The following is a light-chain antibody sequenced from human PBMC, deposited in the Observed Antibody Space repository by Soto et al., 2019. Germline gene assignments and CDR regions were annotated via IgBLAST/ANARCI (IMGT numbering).Light chain of an antibody. CDR1: QSVTFSY. CDR3: QQYGSPPWT. V-gene: IGKV3-20*01. J-gene: IGKJ1*01. CDR2: GAS. Sequence: EIVLTQSPGTLSLSPGERATLSCRASQSVTFSYLAWFQQKPGQAPRLLIFGASSRATGIPDRFSGSGSGTDFTLTISRLEPEDFAVYYCQQYGSPPWTFGQGTKVDIK.